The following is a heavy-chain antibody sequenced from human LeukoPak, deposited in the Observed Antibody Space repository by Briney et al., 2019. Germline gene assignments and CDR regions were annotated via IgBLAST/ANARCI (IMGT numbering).Heavy chain of an antibody. V-gene: IGHV4-34*01. CDR2: INHSGST. J-gene: IGHJ4*02. Sequence: PSETLSLTCAVYGGSFSGYYWSWIRQPPGKGLEWIGEINHSGSTNYNPSLKSRVTISVDTSKNQFSLKLSSVTAADTAVYYCARGVDYGDYWRWWPRFDYWGQGTLVTVSS. D-gene: IGHD4-17*01. CDR1: GGSFSGYY. CDR3: ARGVDYGDYWRWWPRFDY.